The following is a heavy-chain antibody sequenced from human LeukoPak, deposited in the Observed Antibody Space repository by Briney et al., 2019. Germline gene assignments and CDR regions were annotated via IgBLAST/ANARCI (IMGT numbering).Heavy chain of an antibody. CDR3: ARDRYGSRSSGPPSGV. CDR2: INKDGSIT. V-gene: IGHV3-74*01. CDR1: GFTFSNYW. J-gene: IGHJ6*02. Sequence: GGSLRLSCVASGFTFSNYWMHWVRQAPGKGPEWVSRINKDGSITNFADSVKGRFTISRDNSKNTLYLQMNSLRAEDTAVYYCARDRYGSRSSGPPSGVWGQGTTVTVSS. D-gene: IGHD3-10*01.